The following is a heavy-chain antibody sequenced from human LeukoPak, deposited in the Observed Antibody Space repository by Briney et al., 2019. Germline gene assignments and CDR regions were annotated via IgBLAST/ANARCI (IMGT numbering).Heavy chain of an antibody. CDR3: ARPRDTAMDYYYYYGMDV. CDR1: GFTFSNAW. J-gene: IGHJ6*02. CDR2: IKQDGSEK. V-gene: IGHV3-7*01. D-gene: IGHD5-18*01. Sequence: GGSLRLSCAASGFTFSNAWMSWVRQAPGKGLEWVANIKQDGSEKYYVDSVKGRFTISRDNAKNSLYLQMNSLRAEDTAVYYCARPRDTAMDYYYYYGMDVWGQGTTVTVSS.